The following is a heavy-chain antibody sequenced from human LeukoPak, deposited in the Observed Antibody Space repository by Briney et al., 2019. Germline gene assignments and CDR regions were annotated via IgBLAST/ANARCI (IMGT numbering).Heavy chain of an antibody. Sequence: PSETLSLTCTVSGGSISSYYWSWIRQPPGKGLEWIGYIYYSGSTYYNPSLKSRVTISVDTSKNQFSLKLSSVTAADTAVYYCARATYYYGSGDAFDIWGQGTMVTVSS. CDR2: IYYSGST. J-gene: IGHJ3*02. D-gene: IGHD3-10*01. CDR3: ARATYYYGSGDAFDI. V-gene: IGHV4-59*08. CDR1: GGSISSYY.